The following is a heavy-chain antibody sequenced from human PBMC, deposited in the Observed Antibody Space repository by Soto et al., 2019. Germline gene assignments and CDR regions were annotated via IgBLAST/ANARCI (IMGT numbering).Heavy chain of an antibody. CDR1: GGSISSGGYY. J-gene: IGHJ5*02. D-gene: IGHD6-13*01. CDR2: IYYSGST. CDR3: ARGRDGSSWYPWFDP. Sequence: PSETLSLTCTVSGGSISSGGYYWSWIRQHPGKGLEWIGYIYYSGSTYYNPSLKSRVTISVDTSKNQFSLKLSSVTAADTAVYYCARGRDGSSWYPWFDPWGQGTLVTVSS. V-gene: IGHV4-31*03.